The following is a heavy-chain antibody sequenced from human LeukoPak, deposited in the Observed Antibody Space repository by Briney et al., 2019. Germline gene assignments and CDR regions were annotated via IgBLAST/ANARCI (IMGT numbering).Heavy chain of an antibody. Sequence: ASVKVSCKASGGTFSSYAISWVRQAPGQGLEWMGRIIPILGIANYAQKFQGRVTITADKSTSIAYMELSSLRSEDTAVYYCAREAAARYYYYGMDVWGQGTTVTVSS. CDR2: IIPILGIA. J-gene: IGHJ6*02. CDR3: AREAAARYYYYGMDV. V-gene: IGHV1-69*04. CDR1: GGTFSSYA. D-gene: IGHD6-13*01.